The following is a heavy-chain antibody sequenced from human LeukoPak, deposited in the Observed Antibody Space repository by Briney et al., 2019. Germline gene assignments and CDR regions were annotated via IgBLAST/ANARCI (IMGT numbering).Heavy chain of an antibody. V-gene: IGHV3-30-3*01. J-gene: IGHJ6*02. Sequence: GGSLRLSCAASGFTFSSYAMHWVRQAPGKGLEWVAVISYDGSNKYYADSVKGRFTISRDNSKNTLYLQMNSLRAEDTAVYYCAREMAVPASCGMDVWGQGTTVTVSS. CDR2: ISYDGSNK. CDR1: GFTFSSYA. CDR3: AREMAVPASCGMDV. D-gene: IGHD2-2*01.